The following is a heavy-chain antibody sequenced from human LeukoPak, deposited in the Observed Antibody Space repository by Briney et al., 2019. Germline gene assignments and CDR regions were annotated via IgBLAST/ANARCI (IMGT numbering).Heavy chain of an antibody. V-gene: IGHV3-20*04. D-gene: IGHD1-1*01. Sequence: GGSLRLSCAASGFIFYDYDMNWVRHAPGKGVEGVSHINWNGNTIVYGDSVKGRFTISRDKAKNSLYLQMNSLRAEDTAVYYCAREGLEFTLYWGQGSLVTVSS. CDR2: INWNGNTI. J-gene: IGHJ4*02. CDR3: AREGLEFTLY. CDR1: GFIFYDYD.